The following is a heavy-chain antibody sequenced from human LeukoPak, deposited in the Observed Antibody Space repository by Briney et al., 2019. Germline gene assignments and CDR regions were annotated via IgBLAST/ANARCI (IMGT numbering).Heavy chain of an antibody. Sequence: GGSLRLSCAASGLTFSSHGMHWVRHAPGKGLEWVALISYDGSNKYYADSVKGRFTISRDNSKNTLYLEMNSLRTEDTAVYYCAKMARSGVVVPASTGSWGQGTLVTVSS. J-gene: IGHJ5*02. D-gene: IGHD2-2*01. V-gene: IGHV3-30*18. CDR3: AKMARSGVVVPASTGS. CDR1: GLTFSSHG. CDR2: ISYDGSNK.